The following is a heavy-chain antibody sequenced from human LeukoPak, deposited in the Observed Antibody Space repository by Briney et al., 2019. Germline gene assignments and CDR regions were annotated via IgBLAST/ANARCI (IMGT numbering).Heavy chain of an antibody. CDR3: ARIHYYDSSGYSDYGGYWFDP. V-gene: IGHV4-4*07. CDR2: IYTSGST. D-gene: IGHD3-22*01. Sequence: SETLSLTCTVSGGSISSYYWSWIRQPAGKGREWIGRIYTSGSTNYNPSLKSRVTISVDKSKNQFSLKLSSVTAADTAVYYCARIHYYDSSGYSDYGGYWFDPWGQGTLVTVSS. J-gene: IGHJ5*02. CDR1: GGSISSYY.